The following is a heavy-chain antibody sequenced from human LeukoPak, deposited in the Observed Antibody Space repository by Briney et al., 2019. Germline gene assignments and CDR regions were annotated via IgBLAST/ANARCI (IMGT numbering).Heavy chain of an antibody. J-gene: IGHJ3*02. D-gene: IGHD3-22*01. Sequence: SQTLSLTCTVSGDSIGSGDYYWSWIRQPAGKGLEWIGRISSSGSTNYNPSLKSRVTISVDTSKNQFSLKLSSVTAADTAVYFCARGPYSYDSSGAFDIWGQGTMVTVSS. CDR2: ISSSGST. V-gene: IGHV4-61*02. CDR3: ARGPYSYDSSGAFDI. CDR1: GDSIGSGDYY.